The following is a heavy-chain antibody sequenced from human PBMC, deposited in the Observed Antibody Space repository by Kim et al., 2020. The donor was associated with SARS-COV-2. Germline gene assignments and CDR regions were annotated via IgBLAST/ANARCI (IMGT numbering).Heavy chain of an antibody. D-gene: IGHD1-26*01. J-gene: IGHJ1*01. V-gene: IGHV1-69*13. CDR3: ARSIDSGSYYHH. CDR2: IIPIFSTA. Sequence: SVKVSCKASGGTFSSYAISWVRQAPGQGLEWMGGIIPIFSTANYAQKFQGRVTITADESTSTAYMELSSLRSEDTAVYYCARSIDSGSYYHHWGQGTLVTVSS. CDR1: GGTFSSYA.